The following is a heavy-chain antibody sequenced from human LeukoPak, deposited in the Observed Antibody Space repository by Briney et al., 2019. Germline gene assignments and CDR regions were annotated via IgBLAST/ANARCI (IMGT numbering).Heavy chain of an antibody. V-gene: IGHV1-2*02. CDR1: GYTFTGYY. CDR2: INPNSGDT. D-gene: IGHD6-19*01. Sequence: ASVKVSCKASGYTFTGYYMHWVRQAPGQGLEWMGWINPNSGDTEYAQKFQGRVTMTRDTSISTAYMELTGLTSDDTAVYYCARDFFGWSSLGHWGQGTLVTVSS. J-gene: IGHJ1*01. CDR3: ARDFFGWSSLGH.